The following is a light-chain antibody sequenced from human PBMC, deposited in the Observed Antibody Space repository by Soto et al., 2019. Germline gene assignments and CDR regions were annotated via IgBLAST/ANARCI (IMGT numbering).Light chain of an antibody. V-gene: IGKV3-20*01. J-gene: IGKJ1*01. CDR3: KQYGSSPWS. Sequence: EIVMTQSPGTLSLSPGERDTLSCRASQSVSSSYLAWYQQKPGQAPRPLIYGASSRAIGIPDRFSGSGSGTDFTLPISRLEPEDFAVYYCKQYGSSPWSFGDGTKVEIK. CDR1: QSVSSSY. CDR2: GAS.